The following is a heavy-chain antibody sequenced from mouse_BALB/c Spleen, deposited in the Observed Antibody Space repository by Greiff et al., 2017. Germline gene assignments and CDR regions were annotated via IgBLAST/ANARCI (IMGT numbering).Heavy chain of an antibody. J-gene: IGHJ3*01. CDR3: AREGGRGSWFAY. CDR1: GFTFSSFG. V-gene: IGHV5-17*02. Sequence: EVKLMESGGGLVQPGGSRKLSCAASGFTFSSFGMHWVRQAPEKGLEWVAYISSGSSTIYYADTVKGRFTISRDNPKNTLFLQMTSLRSEDTAMYYCAREGGRGSWFAYWGQGTLVTVSA. CDR2: ISSGSSTI. D-gene: IGHD3-3*01.